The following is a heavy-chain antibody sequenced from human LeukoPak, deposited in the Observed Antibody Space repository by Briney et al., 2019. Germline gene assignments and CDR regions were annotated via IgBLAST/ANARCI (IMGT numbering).Heavy chain of an antibody. CDR3: ASGGGWVFFN. CDR1: GFTFGDYA. V-gene: IGHV3-49*03. CDR2: IRSKAYGGTT. Sequence: GGSLRLSCTASGFTFGDYAMSWFRQAPGKGLEWVGFIRSKAYGGTTEYAASVKGRFTISRDNARNSQFLQMNSLRADDTAVYYCASGGGWVFFNWGQGTLVTVSS. D-gene: IGHD6-19*01. J-gene: IGHJ4*02.